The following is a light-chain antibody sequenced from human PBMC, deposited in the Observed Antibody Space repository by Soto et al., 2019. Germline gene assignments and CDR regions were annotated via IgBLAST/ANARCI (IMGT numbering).Light chain of an antibody. Sequence: TVLTQSPATLSLSPGDRATLFCRARQSLTNPYIAWYQQKPGQAPRLLIYDASTRATGIPARFSGSGSGTEFTLTISSLQSEDFAVYYCQQYNNWPLFGPGTKVDIK. CDR1: QSLTNPY. V-gene: IGKV3-15*01. J-gene: IGKJ3*01. CDR2: DAS. CDR3: QQYNNWPL.